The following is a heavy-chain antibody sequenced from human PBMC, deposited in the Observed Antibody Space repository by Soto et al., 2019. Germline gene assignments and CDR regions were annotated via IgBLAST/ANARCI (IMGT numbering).Heavy chain of an antibody. D-gene: IGHD3-3*01. CDR1: GGTFSSYT. CDR2: IIPILGIA. V-gene: IGHV1-69*02. J-gene: IGHJ4*02. CDR3: AGTPKGGWIDY. Sequence: QVQLVQSGAEVKKPGSSVKVSCKASGGTFSSYTISWVRQAPGQGLEWMGRIIPILGIANYAQKFQVRVTITADKSTSTAYVELSSLRSEDTAVYYCAGTPKGGWIDYWGQGTLVTVSS.